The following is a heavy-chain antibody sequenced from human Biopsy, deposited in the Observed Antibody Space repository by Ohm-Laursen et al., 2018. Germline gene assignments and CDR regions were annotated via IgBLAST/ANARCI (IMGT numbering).Heavy chain of an antibody. Sequence: SQTLSLTCAISGDSVSNNTVAWNWIRQSPSRGLEWLGRTIYRSKWSNDYAVSVKNRITIDPDTSKNQFSLQLNSVTPEDTAIYYCARGRYAAFDIWGQGTKVTIPS. CDR3: ARGRYAAFDI. CDR1: GDSVSNNTVA. V-gene: IGHV6-1*01. D-gene: IGHD3-9*01. J-gene: IGHJ3*02. CDR2: TIYRSKWSN.